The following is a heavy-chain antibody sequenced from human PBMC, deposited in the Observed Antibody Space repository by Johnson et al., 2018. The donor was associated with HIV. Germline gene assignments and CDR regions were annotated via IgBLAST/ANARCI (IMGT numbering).Heavy chain of an antibody. J-gene: IGHJ3*01. CDR3: TRSKLQFLAPDAFGL. Sequence: VQLVESGGGLVQPGGSLGLACVGSGFNVSNNYMSWVRQPPGQGLEWVSTLYSSGNTYYADSVKGRFTISRDSSRNTLYLQLDTLKVEDTALYYCTRSKLQFLAPDAFGLWGQGTMVTVSS. CDR1: GFNVSNNY. V-gene: IGHV3-53*01. CDR2: LYSSGNT. D-gene: IGHD5-24*01.